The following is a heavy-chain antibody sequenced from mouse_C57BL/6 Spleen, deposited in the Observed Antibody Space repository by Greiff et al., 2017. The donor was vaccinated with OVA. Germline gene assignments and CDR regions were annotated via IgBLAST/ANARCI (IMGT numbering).Heavy chain of an antibody. Sequence: VQLQQPGAELVKPGASVKLSCKASGYTFTSYWMHWVKQRPGQGLEWIGMIHPNSGSTNYNEKFKSKATLTVDKSSSTAYMQLSSLTSEDSAVYYCARAGTTVGATDWDFDGWGTGTTVTVSS. CDR3: ARAGTTVGATDWDFDG. CDR2: IHPNSGST. CDR1: GYTFTSYW. V-gene: IGHV1-64*01. D-gene: IGHD1-1*01. J-gene: IGHJ1*03.